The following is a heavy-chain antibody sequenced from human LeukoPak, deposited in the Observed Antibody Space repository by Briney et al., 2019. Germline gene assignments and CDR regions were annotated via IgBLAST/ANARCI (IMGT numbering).Heavy chain of an antibody. Sequence: ASVKVSCKASGYTFTSYDINWVRQATGQGLEWMGWMNPNSGNTGYAQKFQGRVTMTRNTSISTAYMELSSLRSEDTAVYYCARSAAAANEYYYYYGMDVWGQGTLVTVSS. CDR1: GYTFTSYD. CDR2: MNPNSGNT. J-gene: IGHJ6*02. V-gene: IGHV1-8*01. D-gene: IGHD2-2*01. CDR3: ARSAAAANEYYYYYGMDV.